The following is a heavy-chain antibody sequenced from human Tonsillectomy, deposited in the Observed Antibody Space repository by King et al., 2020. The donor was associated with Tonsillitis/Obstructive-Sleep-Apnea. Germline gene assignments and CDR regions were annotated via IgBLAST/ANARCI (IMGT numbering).Heavy chain of an antibody. V-gene: IGHV5-10-1*03. Sequence: QLVQSGAEVKKPGESLRISCKGSGYSFTSYWISWVRQMPGKGLEWMGRIDPSDSYTNYSPSFQGHVTISADKSISTAYLQWSSLKASDTAMYYCARPAVYYYVSSAPKGYWYFDLWGRGTLVTVSS. CDR2: IDPSDSYT. CDR1: GYSFTSYW. D-gene: IGHD3-22*01. J-gene: IGHJ2*01. CDR3: ARPAVYYYVSSAPKGYWYFDL.